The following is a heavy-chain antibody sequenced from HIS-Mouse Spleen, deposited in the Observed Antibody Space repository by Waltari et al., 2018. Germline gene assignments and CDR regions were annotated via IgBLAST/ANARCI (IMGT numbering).Heavy chain of an antibody. D-gene: IGHD2-2*01. CDR2: INHSGIT. CDR3: ARGDCSSTSCYYHYFDY. CDR1: GYSISSGYY. V-gene: IGHV4-38-2*02. J-gene: IGHJ4*02. Sequence: QVQLQESGPGLVKPSETLSLTCTVSGYSISSGYYWGWIRQPPGKGLEWMGSINHSGITYYNPSLTSRGTISVDTSKTRLSLKVRSVTAADTAVYYCARGDCSSTSCYYHYFDYWGQGTLVTVSS.